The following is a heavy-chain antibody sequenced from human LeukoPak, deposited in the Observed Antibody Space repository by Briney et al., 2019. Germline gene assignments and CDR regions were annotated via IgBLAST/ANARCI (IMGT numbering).Heavy chain of an antibody. D-gene: IGHD3-16*01. CDR3: AKFSAVWGTFDY. CDR1: GFTFSTYG. CDR2: IGGSGVAT. Sequence: GGSLRLSCAASGFTFSTYGMSWVRQAPGKGLESVSGIGGSGVATYYADSVKGRFTISRDNSKSTLYLQMNSLRAEDTAVYYCAKFSAVWGTFDYWGQGILVTVSS. J-gene: IGHJ4*02. V-gene: IGHV3-23*01.